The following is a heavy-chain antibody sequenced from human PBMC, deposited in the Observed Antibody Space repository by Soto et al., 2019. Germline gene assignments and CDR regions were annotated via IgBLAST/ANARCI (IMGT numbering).Heavy chain of an antibody. D-gene: IGHD6-13*01. CDR2: ISAYNGNT. CDR3: AGYSSSWANWFDP. Sequence: ASVKVSCKASGYTFTSYGISWVRQAPGQGLEWMGWISAYNGNTNYAQKLQGRVTMTTDTSTGTAYMELSSLRSDDTAVYYCAGYSSSWANWFDPWGQGTLVTVSS. J-gene: IGHJ5*02. CDR1: GYTFTSYG. V-gene: IGHV1-18*01.